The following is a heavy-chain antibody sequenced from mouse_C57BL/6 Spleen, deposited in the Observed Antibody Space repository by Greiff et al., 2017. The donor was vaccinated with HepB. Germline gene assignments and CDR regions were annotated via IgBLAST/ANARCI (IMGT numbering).Heavy chain of an antibody. V-gene: IGHV1-69*01. CDR1: GYTFTSYW. CDR3: ARAGEGFPYFDY. CDR2: IDPSDSYT. Sequence: VQLQQPGAELVMPGASVKLSCKASGYTFTSYWMHWVKQRPGQGLEWIGEIDPSDSYTNYNQKFKGKSTLTVDKSSSTAYMQLSSLTSEDSAVYYCARAGEGFPYFDYWGQGTTLTVSS. J-gene: IGHJ2*01.